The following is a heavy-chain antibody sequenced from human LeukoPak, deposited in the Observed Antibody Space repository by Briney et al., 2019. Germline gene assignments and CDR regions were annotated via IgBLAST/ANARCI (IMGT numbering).Heavy chain of an antibody. Sequence: GGSLRLSCAASGFTFSSYAMSWVRQAPGKGLEWVSAICGSGGSTYYADSVKGRFTISRDNSKNTLYLQMNSLRAEDTAVYYCAKQVAAAGIFDYWGQGTLVTVSS. D-gene: IGHD6-13*01. CDR1: GFTFSSYA. V-gene: IGHV3-23*01. J-gene: IGHJ4*02. CDR2: ICGSGGST. CDR3: AKQVAAAGIFDY.